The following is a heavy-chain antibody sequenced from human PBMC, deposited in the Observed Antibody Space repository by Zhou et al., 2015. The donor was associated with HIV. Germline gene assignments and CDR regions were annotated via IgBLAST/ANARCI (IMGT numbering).Heavy chain of an antibody. CDR3: ARVRDENSNYGRYFYGMDV. CDR1: GGTFSSYA. D-gene: IGHD4-11*01. Sequence: QVQLVQSGAEVKKPGSSVKVSCKASGGTFSSYAISWVRQAPGQGLEWMGGIIPIFGTANYAQKFQGRVTITADESTSTAYMELSSLRSEDTAVYYCARVRDENSNYGRYFYGMDVWGQGTTVTVSS. V-gene: IGHV1-69*01. J-gene: IGHJ6*02. CDR2: IIPIFGTA.